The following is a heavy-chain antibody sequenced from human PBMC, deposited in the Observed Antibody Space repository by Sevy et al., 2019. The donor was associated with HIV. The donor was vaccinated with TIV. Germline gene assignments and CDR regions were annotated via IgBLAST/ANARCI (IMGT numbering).Heavy chain of an antibody. V-gene: IGHV3-30-3*01. Sequence: GGSLRLSCAASGFTFSSYAMHWVRQAPGKGLEWVAVISYDGTNKYYADSVKGRFTISRDNSKNTLYLQMNSLRAEDTAVYYCARGSGYDSAFDYWGQGTLVTVSS. CDR2: ISYDGTNK. J-gene: IGHJ4*02. CDR3: ARGSGYDSAFDY. CDR1: GFTFSSYA. D-gene: IGHD5-12*01.